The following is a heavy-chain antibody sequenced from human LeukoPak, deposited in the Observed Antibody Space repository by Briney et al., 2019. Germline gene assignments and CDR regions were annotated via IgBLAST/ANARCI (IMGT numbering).Heavy chain of an antibody. V-gene: IGHV3-11*04. CDR2: ISGSGTDI. CDR1: GFTFSDYY. J-gene: IGHJ4*02. D-gene: IGHD5-18*01. CDR3: ARTARHLDY. Sequence: GGSLRLSCAASGFTFSDYYMSWIRQAPGKGLECLSYISGSGTDINYADSVRGRFTISRDNAKNLLYLQMNDLRLEDTAVYYCARTARHLDYWGQGTLVTVSS.